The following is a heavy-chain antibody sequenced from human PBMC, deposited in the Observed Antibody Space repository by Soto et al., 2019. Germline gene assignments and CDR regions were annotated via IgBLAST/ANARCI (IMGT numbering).Heavy chain of an antibody. CDR3: SGHGGFSAP. CDR1: GFTFPDHA. CDR2: ISGTTYGGTA. V-gene: IGHV3-49*03. D-gene: IGHD3-16*01. J-gene: IGHJ4*02. Sequence: PGGSLRLSCSASGFTFPDHAVSWFRQAPGKGPEWVSLISGTTYGGTAEYAASVRGRFIVSREDSKRIVYLQMNSLKTEDTAVYYCSGHGGFSAPWGPGT.